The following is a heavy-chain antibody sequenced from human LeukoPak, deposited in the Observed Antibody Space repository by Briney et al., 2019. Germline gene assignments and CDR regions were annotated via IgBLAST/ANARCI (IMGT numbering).Heavy chain of an antibody. D-gene: IGHD6-25*01. CDR2: IRSKANSYAT. V-gene: IGHV3-73*01. Sequence: GGSLRLSCAASGFTFSGSAMHWVRQASGKGLERVGRIRSKANSYATAYAASVKGTFTISRDDSKNTAYLQMNSLKTEDTPVYYCTRLAGVDIWGQGTMVTVSS. CDR1: GFTFSGSA. J-gene: IGHJ3*02. CDR3: TRLAGVDI.